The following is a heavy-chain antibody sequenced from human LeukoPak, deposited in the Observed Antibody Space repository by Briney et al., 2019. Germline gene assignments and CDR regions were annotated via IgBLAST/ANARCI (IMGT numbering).Heavy chain of an antibody. D-gene: IGHD1-20*01. CDR1: GFTFSSYW. Sequence: GGSLRLSCAASGFTFSSYWMSWVRQAPGKGLEWVANIKQDGSEKYYVDSVKGRFTISRDNAKNSLYLQMNSLRAEDTAVYYCARVVGNWNDYWFDPWGQGTLVTVSS. CDR3: ARVVGNWNDYWFDP. J-gene: IGHJ5*02. V-gene: IGHV3-7*01. CDR2: IKQDGSEK.